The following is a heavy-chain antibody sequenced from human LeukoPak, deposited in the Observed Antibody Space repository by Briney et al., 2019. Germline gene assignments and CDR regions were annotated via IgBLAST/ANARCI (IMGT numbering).Heavy chain of an antibody. Sequence: GGSLRLSCAASGFTFSSYSMNWVRQAPGKGLEWVSSISSSSSYIYYADSVKGRFTISRDNAKNSLYLQMNSLRAEDTAVYYCARDLRIAAAGVGAFDIWGQGTMVTVSS. V-gene: IGHV3-21*01. CDR1: GFTFSSYS. D-gene: IGHD6-13*01. CDR3: ARDLRIAAAGVGAFDI. CDR2: ISSSSSYI. J-gene: IGHJ3*02.